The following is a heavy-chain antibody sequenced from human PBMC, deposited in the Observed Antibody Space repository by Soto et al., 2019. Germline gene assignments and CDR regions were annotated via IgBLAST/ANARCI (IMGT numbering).Heavy chain of an antibody. J-gene: IGHJ6*03. V-gene: IGHV3-23*01. D-gene: IGHD2-15*01. CDR1: GFTFSDYA. CDR3: AKGGNTNNNYCCYMDV. Sequence: EVQLLESGGGLVQPGGSLRLSCAASGFTFSDYALSWVRQAPGEGPEWVSTISNTGAKTYYADSVKGRITVSRDNFKNTLSLQMNSLSAADTAVYYCAKGGNTNNNYCCYMDVWGKGTAVTVSS. CDR2: ISNTGAKT.